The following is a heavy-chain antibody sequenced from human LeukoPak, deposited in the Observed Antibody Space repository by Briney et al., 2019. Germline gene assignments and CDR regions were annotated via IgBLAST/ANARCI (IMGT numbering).Heavy chain of an antibody. D-gene: IGHD5-12*01. J-gene: IGHJ6*02. CDR2: INGDGSSK. Sequence: PGGSLRLSCAASGFTFSSYWTHWLRQAPGKGLVWVSRINGDGSSKSSADSVKGRFTISRDNAKNTLYLQMNSLRAEDTAVYYCARDGGVATGYGMDVWGQGTTVTVSS. CDR1: GFTFSSYW. CDR3: ARDGGVATGYGMDV. V-gene: IGHV3-74*01.